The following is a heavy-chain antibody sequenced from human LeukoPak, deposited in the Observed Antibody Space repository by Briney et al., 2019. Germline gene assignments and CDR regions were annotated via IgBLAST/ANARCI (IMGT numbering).Heavy chain of an antibody. CDR3: ARPELRFLEWLSDFDY. J-gene: IGHJ4*02. D-gene: IGHD3-3*01. Sequence: QPGGSLRLSCAASGFTFSSYAMHWVRQAPGKGLEWVAVISYDGSNKYYADSVKGRFTISRDNSKNTLYLQMNSLRAEDTAVYYCARPELRFLEWLSDFDYWGQGTLVTVSS. CDR2: ISYDGSNK. V-gene: IGHV3-30-3*01. CDR1: GFTFSSYA.